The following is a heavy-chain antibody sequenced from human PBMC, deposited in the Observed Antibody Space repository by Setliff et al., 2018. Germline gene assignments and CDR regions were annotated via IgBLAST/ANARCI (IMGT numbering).Heavy chain of an antibody. D-gene: IGHD2-2*01. CDR1: GFTFSDYS. J-gene: IGHJ4*02. CDR3: AKEFAALPYD. V-gene: IGHV3-11*04. Sequence: GGSLRLSCAASGFTFSDYSMTWIRQAPGKGLEFVSYISGSDDRFYADSVKGRFTISRDNAKNSLYLQMNGLRVDDTAVYYCAKEFAALPYDWGQGTLVTVSS. CDR2: ISGSDDR.